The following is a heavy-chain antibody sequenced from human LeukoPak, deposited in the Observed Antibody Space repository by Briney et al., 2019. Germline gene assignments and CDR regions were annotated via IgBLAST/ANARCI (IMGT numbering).Heavy chain of an antibody. CDR2: ISYDGTYK. V-gene: IGHV3-30*04. CDR1: GFTFSSYA. D-gene: IGHD3-10*01. J-gene: IGHJ4*02. CDR3: ARAQVWFGEPWFDY. Sequence: GGPLRLSCAASGFTFSSYAMHWVRQAPGKGREGVAVISYDGTYKYYADSVKGRFTISRDNSKSTLDLQMNSLRAEDTAVYYCARAQVWFGEPWFDYWGQGTLVTVSS.